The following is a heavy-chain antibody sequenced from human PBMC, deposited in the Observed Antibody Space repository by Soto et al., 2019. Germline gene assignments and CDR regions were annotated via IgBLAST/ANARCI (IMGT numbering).Heavy chain of an antibody. Sequence: GGSLRLSCAASGFSFRDYYRSWIRQAPGRGLEWVGRIPSKTNTYATAYAASVKGRFTIARDDSKNTAYLQMDSLKTEDTAVFYWTRQGLCVPVACAIDYLGQGTLVNVPS. CDR3: TRQGLCVPVACAIDY. V-gene: IGHV3-73*01. D-gene: IGHD6-19*01. CDR2: IPSKTNTYAT. J-gene: IGHJ4*02. CDR1: GFSFRDYY.